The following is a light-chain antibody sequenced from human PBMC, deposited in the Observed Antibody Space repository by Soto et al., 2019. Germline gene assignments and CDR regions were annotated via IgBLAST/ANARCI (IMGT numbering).Light chain of an antibody. V-gene: IGKV3-20*01. CDR2: GAS. CDR3: QQYGNPPLT. J-gene: IGKJ1*01. Sequence: DIVLTQSPGILSLSPGEPVTLSCRASEIVLSSYVAWYQQRPGQAPRLLIYGASSRASGIPDRFSGSGSGTDFTLTISRLEPEDFAVYYCQQYGNPPLTFGQGTTVDFK. CDR1: EIVLSSY.